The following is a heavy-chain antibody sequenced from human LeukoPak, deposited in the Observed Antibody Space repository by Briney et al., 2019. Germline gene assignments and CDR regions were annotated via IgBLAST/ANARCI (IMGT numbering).Heavy chain of an antibody. CDR1: GGSISSYY. D-gene: IGHD5-18*01. CDR3: ARRSGYSSPFDY. Sequence: SETLSLTCTVSGGSISSYYWSWIRQPPGKGLEWIGYIYYSGSTNYNPSLKSRVTISVDTSKNQFSLKLSSVTAADTAVYYYARRSGYSSPFDYWGQGTLVTVSS. J-gene: IGHJ4*02. CDR2: IYYSGST. V-gene: IGHV4-59*01.